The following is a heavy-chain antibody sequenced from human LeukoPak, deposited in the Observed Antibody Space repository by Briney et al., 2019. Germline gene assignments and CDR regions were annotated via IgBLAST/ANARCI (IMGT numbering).Heavy chain of an antibody. Sequence: SETLSLTCAVSGGSISSSNWWIWVRQPPGKGLEWIGEIYHSGSTNYNPSLKSRLTISVDKSKNQFSLKLSSVTAADTAVYYCASKTDTDYYYYYMDVWGKGTTVTVSS. V-gene: IGHV4-4*02. CDR1: GGSISSSNW. D-gene: IGHD5-18*01. J-gene: IGHJ6*03. CDR2: IYHSGST. CDR3: ASKTDTDYYYYYMDV.